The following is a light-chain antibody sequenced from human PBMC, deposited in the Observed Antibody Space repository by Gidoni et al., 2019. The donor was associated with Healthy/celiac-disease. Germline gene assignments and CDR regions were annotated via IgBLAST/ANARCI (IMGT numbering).Light chain of an antibody. CDR2: AAS. CDR3: QQSYSTPPT. Sequence: DIQMTQSPSSLSASVGDRVTITCRASQSISSYLNWYQQKPGKAPKLLIYAASSLQSGVPSRFSGSGSGTDFTLTISSLQPEDFATYYCQQSYSTPPTFGGGTKXEIK. J-gene: IGKJ4*01. CDR1: QSISSY. V-gene: IGKV1-39*01.